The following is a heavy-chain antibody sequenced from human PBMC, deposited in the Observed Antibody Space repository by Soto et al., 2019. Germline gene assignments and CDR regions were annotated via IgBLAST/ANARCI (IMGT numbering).Heavy chain of an antibody. CDR1: GYSFTSYW. D-gene: IGHD5-18*01. CDR3: ARHYPGNPLWLKRPNWFDP. Sequence: PGESLKISCKGSGYSFTSYWIGWVRQMPGKGLEWMGIIYPGDSDTRYSPSFQGQVTISADKSISTAYLQWSSLKASDTAMYYCARHYPGNPLWLKRPNWFDPWGQGTLVTVSS. V-gene: IGHV5-51*01. J-gene: IGHJ5*02. CDR2: IYPGDSDT.